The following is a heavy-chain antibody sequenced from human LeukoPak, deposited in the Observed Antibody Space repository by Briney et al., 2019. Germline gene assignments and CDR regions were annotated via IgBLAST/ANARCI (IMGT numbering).Heavy chain of an antibody. V-gene: IGHV3-7*01. D-gene: IGHD3-10*01. CDR2: IKQDGNEK. CDR1: GFTFSSYA. Sequence: PGGSLRLSCAASGFTFSSYAMSWVRQGPGKGLEWVANIKQDGNEKYYVYSVKGLYTTSRDYTNNSLYLHINSLRDEDTAVYYCARPMVRGVITDWFDLWGQGTLVTVSS. J-gene: IGHJ5*02. CDR3: ARPMVRGVITDWFDL.